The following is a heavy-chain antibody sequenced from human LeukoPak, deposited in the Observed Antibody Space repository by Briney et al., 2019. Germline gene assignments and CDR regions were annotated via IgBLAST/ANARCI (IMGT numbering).Heavy chain of an antibody. CDR3: ARGRGVAGFWHY. J-gene: IGHJ4*02. CDR1: GGSFSGYY. D-gene: IGHD3-3*01. Sequence: SETLSLTCAVYGGSFSGYYWSWIRQPPGKGLEWIGYIYYSGSTNYNPSLKSRVTISVDTSKNQFSLKLSSVTAADTAVYYCARGRGVAGFWHYWGQGTLVTVSS. CDR2: IYYSGST. V-gene: IGHV4-59*01.